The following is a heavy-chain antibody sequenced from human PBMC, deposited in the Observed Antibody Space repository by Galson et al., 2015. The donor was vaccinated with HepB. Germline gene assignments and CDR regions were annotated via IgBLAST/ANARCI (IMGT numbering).Heavy chain of an antibody. CDR3: AAGLSKDYKFDY. CDR2: IVVGSGNT. V-gene: IGHV1-58*02. J-gene: IGHJ4*02. D-gene: IGHD4-11*01. Sequence: SVKVSCKASGFTFTRSAMQWVRQARGQRLEWIGWIVVGSGNTNYAQKFQERVTITRDMSTSTAYMELSSLRSEDTAVYYCAAGLSKDYKFDYWGQGTLVTVSS. CDR1: GFTFTRSA.